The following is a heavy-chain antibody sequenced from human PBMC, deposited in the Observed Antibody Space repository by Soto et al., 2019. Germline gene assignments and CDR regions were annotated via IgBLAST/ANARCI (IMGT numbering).Heavy chain of an antibody. D-gene: IGHD2-15*01. J-gene: IGHJ4*02. CDR3: ARTCSGGTCSFDY. V-gene: IGHV3-66*01. CDR1: GFTVSSNY. Sequence: EVQLVESGGGLVQPGGSLRLSCAASGFTVSSNYMSWVRQAPGKGLEWVSVIYSGGSTYYADSVKGRFTISRDNSENTIDLQMNSLRAEDTAVYYCARTCSGGTCSFDYWGQGTLVTVSS. CDR2: IYSGGST.